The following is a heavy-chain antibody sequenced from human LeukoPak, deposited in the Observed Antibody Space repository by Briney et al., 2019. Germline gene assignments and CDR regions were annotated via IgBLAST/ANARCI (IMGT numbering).Heavy chain of an antibody. D-gene: IGHD1-20*01. Sequence: QPGGSLRLSCAASGFTFSSYEMNWVRQAPGKGLEWVSYISGSGSIRYYTDSVKGRFTISRDNAKNSLYLQMNSLRAEDTAVYYCVRDPGITGTSYWGQGTLVTVSS. CDR2: ISGSGSIR. V-gene: IGHV3-48*03. J-gene: IGHJ4*02. CDR1: GFTFSSYE. CDR3: VRDPGITGTSY.